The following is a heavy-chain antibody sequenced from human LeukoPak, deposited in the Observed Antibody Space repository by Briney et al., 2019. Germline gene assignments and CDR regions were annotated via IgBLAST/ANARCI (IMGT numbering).Heavy chain of an antibody. CDR3: AKAVYYYMDV. V-gene: IGHV4-4*09. J-gene: IGHJ6*03. Sequence: SETLSLTCTVSGVSISSYYMSWIRQPPGKGLEWIGYIYTSGRTNYNPSLKSRVKISVDTSKIQFSLKLSSVTAADTAVYYCAKAVYYYMDVWGKGTTVTVSS. CDR1: GVSISSYY. CDR2: IYTSGRT.